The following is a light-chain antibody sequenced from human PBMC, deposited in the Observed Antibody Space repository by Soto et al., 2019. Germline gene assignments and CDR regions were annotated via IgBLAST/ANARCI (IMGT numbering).Light chain of an antibody. CDR1: QSVSSSY. V-gene: IGKV3-20*01. CDR3: QQYGSSLIT. Sequence: EIVLTQSPCTLSLSAWEIATLSCRASQSVSSSYLAWYQQKPGQAPRLLINGASSRATGIPDRFSGSGSGTNFTPPISRLEPEDFAVYYCQQYGSSLITFGQGTRLEIK. J-gene: IGKJ5*01. CDR2: GAS.